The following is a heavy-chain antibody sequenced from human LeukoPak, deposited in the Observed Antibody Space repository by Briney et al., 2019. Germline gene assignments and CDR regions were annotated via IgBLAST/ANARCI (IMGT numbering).Heavy chain of an antibody. J-gene: IGHJ6*03. Sequence: GGPLRLSCAASGFTFSSYAMSWVRQAPGKGLEWVSGISGSGGSTYYADSVKGRFTISRDNSKNTLYLQMNSLRAEDTAVYYCAKDRRWGSTSLYYMDVWGKGTTVTVSS. D-gene: IGHD2-2*01. CDR1: GFTFSSYA. V-gene: IGHV3-23*01. CDR3: AKDRRWGSTSLYYMDV. CDR2: ISGSGGST.